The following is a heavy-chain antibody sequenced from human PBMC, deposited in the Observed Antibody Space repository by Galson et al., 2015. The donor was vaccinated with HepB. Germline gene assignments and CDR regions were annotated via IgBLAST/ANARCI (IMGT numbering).Heavy chain of an antibody. CDR3: TSTPAKYYDFWSGYYPFDY. J-gene: IGHJ4*02. D-gene: IGHD3-3*01. CDR2: IRSKANSYAT. CDR1: GFTFSGSA. Sequence: SLRLSCAASGFTFSGSAMHWVRQASGKGLEWVGRIRSKANSYATAYAASVKGRFTISRDDSKNTAYLQMNSLKTEDTAVYYCTSTPAKYYDFWSGYYPFDYWGQGTLVTVSS. V-gene: IGHV3-73*01.